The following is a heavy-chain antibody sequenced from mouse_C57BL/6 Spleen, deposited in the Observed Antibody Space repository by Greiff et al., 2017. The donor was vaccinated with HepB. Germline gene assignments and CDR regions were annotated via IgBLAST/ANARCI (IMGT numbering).Heavy chain of an antibody. Sequence: QVQLKQSGAELVRPGTSVKMSCKASGYTFTNYWIGWAKQRPGHGLEWIGDIYPGGGYTNYNEKFKGKATLTADKSSSTAYMQFSSLTSEDSAIYYCAREGDYGNYSAMDYWGQGTSVTVSS. J-gene: IGHJ4*01. CDR3: AREGDYGNYSAMDY. D-gene: IGHD2-1*01. CDR2: IYPGGGYT. CDR1: GYTFTNYW. V-gene: IGHV1-63*01.